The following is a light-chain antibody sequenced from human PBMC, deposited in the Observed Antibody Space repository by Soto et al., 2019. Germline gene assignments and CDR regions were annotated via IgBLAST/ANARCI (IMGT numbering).Light chain of an antibody. CDR2: EVN. Sequence: QSALTQPASVSGSPGQSITITCPGTSSDIGGYNYVSWYQQHPGKAPKLMIYEVNNRPSGVSNRFSGSKSGNTASLTVSGLQAEDEADYYCSSYTTSTTLIVFGGGTKLTVL. J-gene: IGLJ2*01. CDR1: SSDIGGYNY. CDR3: SSYTTSTTLIV. V-gene: IGLV2-14*01.